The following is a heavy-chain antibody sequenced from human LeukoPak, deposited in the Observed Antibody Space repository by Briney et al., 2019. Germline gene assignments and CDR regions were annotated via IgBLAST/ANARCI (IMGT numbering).Heavy chain of an antibody. J-gene: IGHJ3*02. Sequence: GGSLRLSCAASGFTFSSYDMHWVRQAPGKGLEWVAVISYDGSNKYYADSVKGRFTISRDNSKNTLYLQMNSLRAEDTAVYYCAKESSDGAFDIWGQGTMVTVSS. V-gene: IGHV3-30*18. CDR3: AKESSDGAFDI. CDR1: GFTFSSYD. CDR2: ISYDGSNK.